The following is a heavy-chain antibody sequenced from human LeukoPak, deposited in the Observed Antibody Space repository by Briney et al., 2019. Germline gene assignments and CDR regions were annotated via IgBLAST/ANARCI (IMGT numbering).Heavy chain of an antibody. CDR3: AKRRGLELLYYYYMDV. D-gene: IGHD1-7*01. J-gene: IGHJ6*03. Sequence: GGSLRLSCAASGFTFSSYSMNWVRQAPGKGLEWVSSVSSSSSYIYYADSVKGRFTISRDNAKNSLYLQMNSLRAEDTAVYYCAKRRGLELLYYYYMDVWGKGTTVTVSS. V-gene: IGHV3-21*04. CDR1: GFTFSSYS. CDR2: VSSSSSYI.